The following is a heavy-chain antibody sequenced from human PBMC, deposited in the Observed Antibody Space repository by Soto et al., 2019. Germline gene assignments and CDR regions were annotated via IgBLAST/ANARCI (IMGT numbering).Heavy chain of an antibody. CDR1: GFSFSADGVG. D-gene: IGHD2-2*01. J-gene: IGHJ3*01. V-gene: IGHV2-5*02. Sequence: QITLKESGPTLVKPTQTLTLTCIFSGFSFSADGVGVGWIRQPPGKALEWLALIYWDDDTRSSPSLKSRLTSXKXTXKXXVVPTTTYRDTEDTATYYCEHADGGTSWPNDAFDVWGQGTVVTVSS. CDR3: EHADGGTSWPNDAFDV. CDR2: IYWDDDT.